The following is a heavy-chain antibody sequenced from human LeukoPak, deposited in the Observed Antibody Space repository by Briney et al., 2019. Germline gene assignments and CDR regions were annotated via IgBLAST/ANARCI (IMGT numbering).Heavy chain of an antibody. CDR1: GGTFISYA. CDR2: IIPIFGTA. CDR3: ARDLGIAAAGT. Sequence: GASVKVSCKASGGTFISYAISWVRQAPGQGLEWMGRIIPIFGTANYAQKFQGRVTITTDESTSTAYMELSSLRSEDTAVYYCARDLGIAAAGTWGQGTLVAVSS. J-gene: IGHJ4*02. V-gene: IGHV1-69*05. D-gene: IGHD6-13*01.